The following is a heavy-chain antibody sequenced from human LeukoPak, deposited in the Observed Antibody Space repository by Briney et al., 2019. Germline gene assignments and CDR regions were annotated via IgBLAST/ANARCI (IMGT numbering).Heavy chain of an antibody. D-gene: IGHD3-3*01. CDR1: GGSVTSTNW. Sequence: SETLSLTCAVSGGSVTSTNWWAWVRQPPGKGLEWIGEVHLDGRTNYNPSLTGRLTLSVDLYENHISLKLTSVTAADTAVYYCAREGGFYRPLDYLGQGTLVTVSS. CDR3: AREGGFYRPLDY. V-gene: IGHV4-4*02. J-gene: IGHJ4*02. CDR2: VHLDGRT.